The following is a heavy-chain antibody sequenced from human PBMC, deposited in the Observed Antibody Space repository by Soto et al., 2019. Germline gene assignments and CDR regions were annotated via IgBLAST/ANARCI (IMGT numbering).Heavy chain of an antibody. CDR2: IYYSGGT. CDR1: GDPISSYY. Sequence: SETLSLTCTVSGDPISSYYWTWIRQPPGKGLEWIGYIYYSGGTNYNPSLKSRVTISVDTSKNQFSLKLTSVIAADTAVYYCARGRGFQIPTGYYYGMDVWGQGTTVTVSS. CDR3: ARGRGFQIPTGYYYGMDV. J-gene: IGHJ6*02. V-gene: IGHV4-59*01.